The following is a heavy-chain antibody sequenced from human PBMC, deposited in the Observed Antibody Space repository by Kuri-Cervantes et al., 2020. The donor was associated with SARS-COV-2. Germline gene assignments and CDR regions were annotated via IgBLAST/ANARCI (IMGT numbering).Heavy chain of an antibody. J-gene: IGHJ5*02. CDR3: AKPGITMVRGVIYWFDP. CDR1: GGTFSSYS. Sequence: SVKVSCKASGGTFSSYSITWVRQAPGQGLEWMGRIIPVIGSTHYAQKFQGRVTITADTSTNTAFMEVRRLRSEDTAVYYCAKPGITMVRGVIYWFDPWGQGTLVTVSS. CDR2: IIPVIGST. V-gene: IGHV1-69*08. D-gene: IGHD3-10*01.